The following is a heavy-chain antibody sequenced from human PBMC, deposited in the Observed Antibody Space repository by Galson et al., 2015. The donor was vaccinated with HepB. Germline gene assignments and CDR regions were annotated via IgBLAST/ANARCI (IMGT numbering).Heavy chain of an antibody. CDR2: IKSKADGGTT. CDR3: TKSAGYTVYYCNCYCCCCIDY. Sequence: SLRLSCAASGFTFSNDSMSWVRQAPGKGLEWVGRIKSKADGGTTDYAAPVKGRFTISRDDSKNTLYLQMNSLKTEDTAVYYCTKSAGYTVYYCNCYCCCCIDYWGQGTPVTVSS. J-gene: IGHJ4*01. CDR1: GFTFSNDS. V-gene: IGHV3-15*01. D-gene: IGHD2/OR15-2a*01.